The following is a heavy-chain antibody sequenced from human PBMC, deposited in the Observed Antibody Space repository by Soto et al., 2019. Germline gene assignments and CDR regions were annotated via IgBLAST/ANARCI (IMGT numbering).Heavy chain of an antibody. CDR2: ISAYNGNT. V-gene: IGHV1-18*01. J-gene: IGHJ5*02. D-gene: IGHD2-2*02. CDR3: AREGRGIVVVPAAIEGWFDP. CDR1: GYTFTSYD. Sequence: QVQLVQSGAEVKKPGASVKVSCKASGYTFTSYDISWVRQAPGQGLEWMGWISAYNGNTNYAQKLQGRVTMTTDTSTSTAYMELRSLRSDDTAVYYCAREGRGIVVVPAAIEGWFDPWGQGTLVTVSS.